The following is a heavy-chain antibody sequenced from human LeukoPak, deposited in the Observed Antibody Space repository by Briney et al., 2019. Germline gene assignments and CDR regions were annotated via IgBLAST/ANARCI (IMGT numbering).Heavy chain of an antibody. J-gene: IGHJ4*02. CDR2: ISAYNGNT. D-gene: IGHD3-22*01. V-gene: IGHV1-18*01. CDR3: ARDGRGGSSGYYYVVGASLALSY. Sequence: ASVKVSCKASGGTFSSYAISWVRQAPGQGLEWMGWISAYNGNTNYAQKLQGRVTMTTDTSTSTAYMELRSLRSDDTAVYYCARDGRGGSSGYYYVVGASLALSYWGQGTLVTVSS. CDR1: GGTFSSYA.